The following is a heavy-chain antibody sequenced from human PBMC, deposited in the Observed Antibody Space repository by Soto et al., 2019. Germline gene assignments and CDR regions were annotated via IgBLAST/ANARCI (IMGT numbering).Heavy chain of an antibody. Sequence: QVQLQESGPGLVKPSQTLSLTCTVSGGSISSGGYYWSWIRQHPGKGLEWIGYIYYSGSTYYNPSLKRRVTISVDTSKNQFSLKLSSVTAADTAVYYCARDYYDSSGPFDAFDIWGQGTMVTVSS. D-gene: IGHD3-22*01. CDR2: IYYSGST. CDR1: GGSISSGGYY. J-gene: IGHJ3*02. CDR3: ARDYYDSSGPFDAFDI. V-gene: IGHV4-31*03.